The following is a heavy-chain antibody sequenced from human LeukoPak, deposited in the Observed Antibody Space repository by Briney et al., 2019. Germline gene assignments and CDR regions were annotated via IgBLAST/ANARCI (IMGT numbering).Heavy chain of an antibody. Sequence: LETLSLTCAVYGGSFSGYYWSWIRQPPGKGLEWIGEINHSGSTNYNPSLKSRVTISVDTSKNQFSLKLSSVTAADTAVYYCASLNYDILTGYYTGWFDPWGQGTLVTVSS. CDR1: GGSFSGYY. D-gene: IGHD3-9*01. CDR3: ASLNYDILTGYYTGWFDP. V-gene: IGHV4-34*01. CDR2: INHSGST. J-gene: IGHJ5*02.